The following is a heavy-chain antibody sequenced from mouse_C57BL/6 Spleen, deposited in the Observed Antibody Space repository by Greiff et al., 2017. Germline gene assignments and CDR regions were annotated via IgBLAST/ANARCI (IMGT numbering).Heavy chain of an antibody. CDR2: IWSGGST. CDR1: GFSLTSYG. D-gene: IGHD2-4*01. CDR3: ARYEYDEGRCY. J-gene: IGHJ4*01. Sequence: QVQLQQSGPGLVQPSQSLSITCTVSGFSLTSYGVHWVRQSPGKGLEWLGVIWSGGSTDYNAAFISRLSISKDNSKSQVFFKMNSLQADVTAIYYCARYEYDEGRCYWGQGASVTASS. V-gene: IGHV2-2*01.